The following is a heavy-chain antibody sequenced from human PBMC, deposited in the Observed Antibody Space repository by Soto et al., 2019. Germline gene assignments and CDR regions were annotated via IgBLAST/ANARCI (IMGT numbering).Heavy chain of an antibody. Sequence: GSLRLSCAASGFTFSSYAMSWVRQAPGKGLEWVSGISGSGDSTYYADSVKGRFTISRDNSKNTLYLQMNSLRAEDTAVYYCARHGYNYGGGYFDYWGQGTLVTVSS. CDR3: ARHGYNYGGGYFDY. CDR2: ISGSGDST. J-gene: IGHJ4*02. V-gene: IGHV3-23*01. CDR1: GFTFSSYA. D-gene: IGHD5-18*01.